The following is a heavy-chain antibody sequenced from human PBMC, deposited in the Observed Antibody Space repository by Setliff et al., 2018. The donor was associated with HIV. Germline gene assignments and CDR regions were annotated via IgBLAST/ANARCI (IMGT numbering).Heavy chain of an antibody. CDR1: GASINSGYDY. CDR3: TRTSYNFWGGPDS. Sequence: SETLSLTCTVSGASINSGYDYWVWIRQPPGKGLQWIGSIYNSARTDYSPSLQRRGIMSVYTSKNRFSLRLSSVAAAETAVYYCTRTSYNFWGGPDSWGQGTLVTVSS. J-gene: IGHJ4*02. V-gene: IGHV4-39*02. D-gene: IGHD3-16*01. CDR2: IYNSART.